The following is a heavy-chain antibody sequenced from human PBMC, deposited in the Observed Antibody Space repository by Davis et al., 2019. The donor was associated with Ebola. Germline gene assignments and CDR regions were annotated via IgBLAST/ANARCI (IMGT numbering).Heavy chain of an antibody. CDR2: ISAYNGNT. CDR1: GYTFTSYG. D-gene: IGHD3-22*01. V-gene: IGHV1-18*01. Sequence: ASVKVSCKASGYTFTSYGISWVRQAPGQGLEWMGWISAYNGNTNYAQKFQGWVTMTRDTSISTAYMELSRLRSDDTAVYYCARDTASRDYYDSSGLHYGMDVWGQGTTVTVSS. J-gene: IGHJ6*02. CDR3: ARDTASRDYYDSSGLHYGMDV.